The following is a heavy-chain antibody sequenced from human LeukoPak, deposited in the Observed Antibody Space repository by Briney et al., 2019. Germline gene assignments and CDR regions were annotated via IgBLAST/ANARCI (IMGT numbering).Heavy chain of an antibody. D-gene: IGHD3-22*01. CDR3: ARHRIPQKHYDSSGYYYPGAFDI. CDR2: IYYSGST. Sequence: SEILSLTCTVSGGSISSSSYYWGWIRQPPGKGLEWIGSIYYSGSTYYNPSLKSRVTISVDTSKNQFSLKLSSVTAADTAVYYCARHRIPQKHYDSSGYYYPGAFDIWGQGTMVTVS. CDR1: GGSISSSSYY. J-gene: IGHJ3*02. V-gene: IGHV4-39*01.